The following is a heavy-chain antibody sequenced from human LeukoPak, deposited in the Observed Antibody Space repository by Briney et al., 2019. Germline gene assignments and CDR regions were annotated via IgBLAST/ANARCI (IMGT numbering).Heavy chain of an antibody. CDR1: GSSITAYY. CDR3: ARAYSGFDPYKFLSGMGV. J-gene: IGHJ6*02. Sequence: SETLSLTCTVSGSSITAYYWSWIRQPPGKGLEFIGYIFYSGTTTYNPSLRSRVTISLDRSKSQFSLKLTSVTAADTAVYYCARAYSGFDPYKFLSGMGVWGQGITVTVSS. V-gene: IGHV4-59*08. D-gene: IGHD5-12*01. CDR2: IFYSGTT.